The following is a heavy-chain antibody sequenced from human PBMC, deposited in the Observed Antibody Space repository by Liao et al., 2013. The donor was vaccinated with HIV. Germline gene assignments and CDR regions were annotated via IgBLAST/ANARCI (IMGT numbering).Heavy chain of an antibody. CDR2: MYHSGTA. J-gene: IGHJ3*02. D-gene: IGHD3-3*01. Sequence: QLQLQESGSGLVKPSQTLSLTCAVSGGSVSSGGYSWSWIRQPPGKGLEWVGYMYHSGTAYYNPSLKSRVTISVDNSKNQFSLRLTSVTAADTAVYYCARALYFPRGTGFGFDIWGQGTMVTVSS. V-gene: IGHV4-30-2*01. CDR3: ARALYFPRGTGFGFDI. CDR1: GGSVSSGGYS.